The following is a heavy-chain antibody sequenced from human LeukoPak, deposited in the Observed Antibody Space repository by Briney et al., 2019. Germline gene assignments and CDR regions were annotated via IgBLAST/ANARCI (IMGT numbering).Heavy chain of an antibody. J-gene: IGHJ4*02. D-gene: IGHD3-10*01. Sequence: SVKVSCKASGGTFSSYAISWVRQAPGQGLEWMGGIIPIFGTVNYAQKFQGRVTITADKSTSTAYMELSSLRSEDTAVYYCARLGNQYGGFENFRIDYWGQGTPVIASS. CDR1: GGTFSSYA. CDR3: ARLGNQYGGFENFRIDY. CDR2: IIPIFGTV. V-gene: IGHV1-69*06.